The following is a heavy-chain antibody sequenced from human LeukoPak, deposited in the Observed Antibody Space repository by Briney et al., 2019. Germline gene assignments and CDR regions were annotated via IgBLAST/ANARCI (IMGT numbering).Heavy chain of an antibody. D-gene: IGHD6-19*01. V-gene: IGHV3-23*01. J-gene: IGHJ4*02. CDR2: ISGSGGST. Sequence: PGGSLRLSCAASGFTVSSNYMSWVRQAPGKGLEWVSAISGSGGSTYYADSVKGRFTISRDNSKNTLYLQMNSLRAEDTAVYYCAKHYSSGWYFDYWGQGTLVTVSS. CDR3: AKHYSSGWYFDY. CDR1: GFTVSSNY.